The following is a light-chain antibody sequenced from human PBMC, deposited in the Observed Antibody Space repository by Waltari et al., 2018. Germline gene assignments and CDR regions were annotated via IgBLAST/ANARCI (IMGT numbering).Light chain of an antibody. J-gene: IGKJ2*01. CDR2: RAS. CDR3: QQYINPPYT. V-gene: IGKV4-1*01. Sequence: DIVVTQSPDSLAVSLGERATISCQSSQSLLSTSDHRNHLAWYQQKPGQPPKLLIYRASSRESGVPDRFSGYGSGTDFPLTSSSLQAEDVAVYYCQQYINPPYTFGQGTKLQI. CDR1: QSLLSTSDHRNH.